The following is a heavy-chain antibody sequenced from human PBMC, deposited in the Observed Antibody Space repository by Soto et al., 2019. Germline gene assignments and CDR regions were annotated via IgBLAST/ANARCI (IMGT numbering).Heavy chain of an antibody. CDR3: VREGGSTYGFDAFHI. D-gene: IGHD1-26*01. Sequence: GGSLRLSCAASGFTFSSYAMHWVRQAPGKGLEWVAVISYDGSNKYYADSVKGRFTISRDNSKDTLYLQMSSLGAGDTAIYYCVREGGSTYGFDAFHIWGQGTRVTVSS. J-gene: IGHJ3*02. CDR2: ISYDGSNK. V-gene: IGHV3-30-3*01. CDR1: GFTFSSYA.